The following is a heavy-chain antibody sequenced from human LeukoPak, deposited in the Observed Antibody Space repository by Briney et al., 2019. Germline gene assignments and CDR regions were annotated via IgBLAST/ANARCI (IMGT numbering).Heavy chain of an antibody. Sequence: RPGGSLRLSCAASGFTFDDYGMSWVRQAPGKGLEWVSGINWNGGSTGYADSVKGRFTISRDNAKNSLYLQMNSLRAEDTAVYYCARVGYYDILTGTNYWGQGTLVTVSS. CDR2: INWNGGST. J-gene: IGHJ4*02. CDR3: ARVGYYDILTGTNY. CDR1: GFTFDDYG. D-gene: IGHD3-9*01. V-gene: IGHV3-20*04.